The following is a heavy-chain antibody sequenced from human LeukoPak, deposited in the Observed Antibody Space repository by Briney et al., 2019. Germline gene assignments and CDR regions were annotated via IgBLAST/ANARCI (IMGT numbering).Heavy chain of an antibody. CDR1: GFTFSSYA. J-gene: IGHJ6*03. D-gene: IGHD2-2*01. CDR3: ARGDQLLFHYYYYMDV. Sequence: PGGSLRLSCAASGFTFSSYAMSWVRQAPGKGLEWVAVISYDGSNKYYADSVKGRFTISRDNSKNTLYLQMNSLRAEDTAVYYCARGDQLLFHYYYYMDVWGKGTTVTVSS. V-gene: IGHV3-30-3*01. CDR2: ISYDGSNK.